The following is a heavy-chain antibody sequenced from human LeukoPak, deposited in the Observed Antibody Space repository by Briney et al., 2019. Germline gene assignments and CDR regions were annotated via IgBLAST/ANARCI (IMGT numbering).Heavy chain of an antibody. D-gene: IGHD1-26*01. Sequence: GVSLRLSCAASGFIFRAFGMHWVRQAPGKGLEWVAVMSFDESNKYYADSVKGRFTISRDISKNTLYLQMNSLRAEDTAVYYCAKDPLGVDPWGQGTLVTVSS. CDR1: GFIFRAFG. J-gene: IGHJ5*02. CDR3: AKDPLGVDP. CDR2: MSFDESNK. V-gene: IGHV3-30*18.